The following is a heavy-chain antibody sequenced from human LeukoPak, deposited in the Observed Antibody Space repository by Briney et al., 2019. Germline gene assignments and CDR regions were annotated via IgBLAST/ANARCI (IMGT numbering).Heavy chain of an antibody. CDR1: GFTFSNHG. CDR3: ARANGDYVSFGY. Sequence: GRSLRLSCAASGFTFSNHGMHWVRQAPGKGLEWVAVIWYDGSNKYYGDSVKGRFTVSRDNSKNTLYLQMNSLRAEDTAVYYCARANGDYVSFGYWGQGTRATVSS. V-gene: IGHV3-33*01. CDR2: IWYDGSNK. J-gene: IGHJ4*02. D-gene: IGHD4-17*01.